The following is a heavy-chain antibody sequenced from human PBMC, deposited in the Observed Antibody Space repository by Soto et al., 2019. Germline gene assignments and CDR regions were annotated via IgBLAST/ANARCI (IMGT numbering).Heavy chain of an antibody. CDR3: AGDGSAGRSIRY. Sequence: EVQVVESGGGLVKPGGSLRLSCTASGSTFSNGMNWVRQAPGKGLEWVSSIDESGNYIYYADSVQGRFIISRDNVKNSLSLQMNSLRAEDTAVYFCAGDGSAGRSIRYWGQGTLVTVSS. D-gene: IGHD6-6*01. CDR2: IDESGNYI. V-gene: IGHV3-21*01. J-gene: IGHJ4*02. CDR1: GSTFSNG.